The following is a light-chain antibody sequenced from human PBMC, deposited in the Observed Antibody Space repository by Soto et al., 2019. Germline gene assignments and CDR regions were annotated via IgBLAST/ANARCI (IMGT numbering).Light chain of an antibody. CDR3: AAWDDSLNGHVV. Sequence: QSVLTQPPSASGTPGQRVTISCSGSSSNIGSNYVYWYQQLPGMAPKLLIYRNNQRPSGVPDRFSGSKSGTSASLAISGLQSEDEADYYCAAWDDSLNGHVVFGGGTKVTVL. V-gene: IGLV1-47*01. CDR1: SSNIGSNY. J-gene: IGLJ2*01. CDR2: RNN.